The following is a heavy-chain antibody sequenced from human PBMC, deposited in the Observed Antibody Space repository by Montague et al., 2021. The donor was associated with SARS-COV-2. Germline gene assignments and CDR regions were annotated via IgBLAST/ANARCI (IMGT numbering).Heavy chain of an antibody. D-gene: IGHD4-23*01. J-gene: IGHJ4*02. CDR3: ARSYGTTVVTRAFDY. CDR2: IDWDDDK. CDR1: GFSLSTSGMC. Sequence: PALVKPTQTLTLTCTFSGFSLSTSGMCVSWIRQPPGKALEWLTLIDWDDDKYYSTSLKTRLTISKDTSKNQVVLTMTNMDPVDTATYYCARSYGTTVVTRAFDYGGQGTRVTVPS. V-gene: IGHV2-70*01.